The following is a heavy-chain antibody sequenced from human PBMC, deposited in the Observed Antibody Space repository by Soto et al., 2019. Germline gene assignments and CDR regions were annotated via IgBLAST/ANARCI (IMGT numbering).Heavy chain of an antibody. CDR2: INPNNGGT. V-gene: IGHV1-2*02. Sequence: ASVKVSCKASGYTFTTYYIHWVRQAPGQGLEWVGWINPNNGGTNSAQKFQGRVNMTRDTSTNTAYMELSSLRSDDTAIYFCARGSRLTQLWYDPLELWGQGTQVTVSS. J-gene: IGHJ4*02. CDR1: GYTFTTYY. D-gene: IGHD1-1*01. CDR3: ARGSRLTQLWYDPLEL.